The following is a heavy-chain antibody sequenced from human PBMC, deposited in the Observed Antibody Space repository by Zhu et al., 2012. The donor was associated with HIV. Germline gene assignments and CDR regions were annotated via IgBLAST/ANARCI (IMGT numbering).Heavy chain of an antibody. CDR1: GYSISSGYY. J-gene: IGHJ4*02. D-gene: IGHD2-21*02. V-gene: IGHV4-38-2*01. Sequence: QVQLQESGPGLVKPSETLSLTCAVSGYSISSGYYWGWIRQPPGKGLEWIGSIYHSGSTYYNPSLKSRVTISVDTSKNQFSLKLSSVTAADTAVYYCARLKDVVVVTARGYFDYWGQGTLVTVS. CDR3: ARLKDVVVVTARGYFDY. CDR2: IYHSGST.